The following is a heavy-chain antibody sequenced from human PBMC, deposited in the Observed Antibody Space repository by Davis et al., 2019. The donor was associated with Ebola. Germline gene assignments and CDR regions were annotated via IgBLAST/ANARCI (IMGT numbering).Heavy chain of an antibody. CDR3: ARDIGYSDGWPDYYYYGMDV. J-gene: IGHJ6*02. Sequence: GGSLRLSCAASGFTFSSYWMHWVRQAPGKGLQWVAVVSYDGRHKYYADSVKGRFTISRDNSKNTFNLQMNSLTAEDTAVYYCARDIGYSDGWPDYYYYGMDVWGQGTTVTVSS. CDR2: VSYDGRHK. CDR1: GFTFSSYW. V-gene: IGHV3-30*03. D-gene: IGHD6-19*01.